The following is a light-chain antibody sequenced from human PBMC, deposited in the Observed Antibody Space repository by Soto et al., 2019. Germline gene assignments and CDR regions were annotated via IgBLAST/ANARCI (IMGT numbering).Light chain of an antibody. V-gene: IGKV3-20*01. J-gene: IGKJ1*01. CDR1: QTVRSDY. CDR3: QQYGSSPRT. Sequence: EIVLTQSPGTLSLSPGERATLSCRASQTVRSDYLAWYQQKPGQAPRLHIYGASTRATGIPDEFTGSGSGTDFTLTISRLEPEDFAVYYCQQYGSSPRTFCQGTKVDI. CDR2: GAS.